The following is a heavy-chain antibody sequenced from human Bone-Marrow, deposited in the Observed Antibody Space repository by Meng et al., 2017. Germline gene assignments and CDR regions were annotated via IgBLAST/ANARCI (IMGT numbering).Heavy chain of an antibody. Sequence: GESLKISCAASGFTFSSYEMNWVRQAPGKGLEWASYISSSGSTIYYADSVKGRFTISRDNAKNSLYLQMNSLRAEDTAVYYCARDYGGIVGATTLGDAFDIWGQGTMVTVSS. CDR3: ARDYGGIVGATTLGDAFDI. D-gene: IGHD1-26*01. J-gene: IGHJ3*02. CDR1: GFTFSSYE. CDR2: ISSSGSTI. V-gene: IGHV3-48*03.